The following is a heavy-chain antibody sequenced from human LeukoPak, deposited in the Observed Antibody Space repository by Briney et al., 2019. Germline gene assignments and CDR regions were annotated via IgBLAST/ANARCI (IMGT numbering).Heavy chain of an antibody. V-gene: IGHV3-21*01. Sequence: GGSLRLSCAASGFTFSSYSMNWVRQAPGKGLEWVSSISSSSSYIYYADSVKGRFTISRDNAKNSLYLQMNSLRAEGTAVYYCARGGDSSSWVRYYGMDVWGQGTTVTVSS. CDR2: ISSSSSYI. J-gene: IGHJ6*02. D-gene: IGHD6-6*01. CDR1: GFTFSSYS. CDR3: ARGGDSSSWVRYYGMDV.